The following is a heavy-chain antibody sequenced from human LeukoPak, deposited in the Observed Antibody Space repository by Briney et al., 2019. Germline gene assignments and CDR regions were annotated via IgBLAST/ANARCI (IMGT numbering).Heavy chain of an antibody. D-gene: IGHD3-22*01. CDR3: ASHSASSSGYDLGFDY. CDR1: GGSISRSY. J-gene: IGHJ4*02. CDR2: VYYSVST. Sequence: SETLSLTCTVSGGSISRSYWSWIRQPPGKRLEWIGYVYYSVSTNYNPSLKSRVTMSVDTSKNQFSLKLRSVTAADTAVFYCASHSASSSGYDLGFDYWGQGTLVTVSS. V-gene: IGHV4-59*08.